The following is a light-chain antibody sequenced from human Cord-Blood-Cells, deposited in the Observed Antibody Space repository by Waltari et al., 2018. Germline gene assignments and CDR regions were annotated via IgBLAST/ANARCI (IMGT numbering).Light chain of an antibody. J-gene: IGKJ1*01. CDR2: WAS. CDR1: QSVLYSSNNKNY. Sequence: DIVMTQSPDSLAVSLGEGATINCKPSQSVLYSSNNKNYLAWYQQKPGQPPKLLIYWASTRESGVPDRFSGSGSGTDFTLTISSLQAEDVAVYYCQQYYSTPPTFGQGTKVEIK. CDR3: QQYYSTPPT. V-gene: IGKV4-1*01.